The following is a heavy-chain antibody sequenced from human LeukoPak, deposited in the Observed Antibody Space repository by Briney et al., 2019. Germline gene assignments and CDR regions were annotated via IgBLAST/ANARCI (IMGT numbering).Heavy chain of an antibody. CDR2: ISSNGGST. CDR1: GFTFTSYA. V-gene: IGHV3-64*01. J-gene: IGHJ4*02. CDR3: ARRSSGRYSDY. D-gene: IGHD6-19*01. Sequence: GGSLRLSCAASGFTFTSYAMHWDRQAPGKGLEYVSAISSNGGSTYYANSVKGRFTISRDNSKSTLYLQMGSLRAEDMAVYYCARRSSGRYSDYWGQGTLVTVSS.